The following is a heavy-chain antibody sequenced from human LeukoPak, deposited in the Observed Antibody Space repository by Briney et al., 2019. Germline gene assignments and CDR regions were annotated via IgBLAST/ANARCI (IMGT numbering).Heavy chain of an antibody. J-gene: IGHJ3*02. CDR1: GGSISSSSYY. D-gene: IGHD6-13*01. CDR2: IYYSGST. V-gene: IGHV4-39*01. Sequence: PSETLSLTCTVSGGSISSSSYYWGWIRQPQGKGLEWIGSIYYSGSTYYNPSLKSRVTISVDTSKNQFSLKLSSVTAADTAVYYCARHSGSSWSYNAFDIWGQGTMVTVSS. CDR3: ARHSGSSWSYNAFDI.